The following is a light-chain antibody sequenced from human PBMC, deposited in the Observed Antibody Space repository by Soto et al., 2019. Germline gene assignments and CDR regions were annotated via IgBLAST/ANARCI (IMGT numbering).Light chain of an antibody. CDR3: QQRSNWPRT. J-gene: IGKJ1*01. CDR1: QSVSGY. CDR2: GAS. Sequence: EIVLTQSPATLSLSPGEIATLSCRASQSVSGYLAWYQQKPGQAPRLLIYGASSRATGIPDRFSGSGSGTDFTLTISRLEPEDFAVYYCQQRSNWPRTFGQGTKVDIK. V-gene: IGKV3-11*01.